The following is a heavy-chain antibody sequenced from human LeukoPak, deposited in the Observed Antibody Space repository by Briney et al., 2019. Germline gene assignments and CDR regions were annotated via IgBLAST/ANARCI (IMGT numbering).Heavy chain of an antibody. Sequence: PGGSLRLSCAASGFTFSRCGMHWVRQAPGKGLEWVAGISYDGSNKYYADSVKGRFTISRDNSKNTLFVQMNSLRAEDTAVYRCTKGREGQWLVLDYWGQGALVTVSS. CDR2: ISYDGSNK. J-gene: IGHJ4*02. CDR1: GFTFSRCG. D-gene: IGHD6-19*01. CDR3: TKGREGQWLVLDY. V-gene: IGHV3-30*18.